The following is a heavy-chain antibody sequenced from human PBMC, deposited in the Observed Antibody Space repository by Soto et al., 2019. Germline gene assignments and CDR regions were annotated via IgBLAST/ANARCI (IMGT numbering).Heavy chain of an antibody. CDR3: ARVKLGSYDWFDP. J-gene: IGHJ5*02. CDR2: INPDGSRT. Sequence: EVQLVESGGDLVQPGGSLRLSCAASGFTFSNYWMHWVRQAPGKGLMWVSRINPDGSRTTYADSVKVRFAISRDNAKNTVYLQMHSLRAEDAAVYYCARVKLGSYDWFDPWGQGTLVTVSS. CDR1: GFTFSNYW. D-gene: IGHD3-16*01. V-gene: IGHV3-74*01.